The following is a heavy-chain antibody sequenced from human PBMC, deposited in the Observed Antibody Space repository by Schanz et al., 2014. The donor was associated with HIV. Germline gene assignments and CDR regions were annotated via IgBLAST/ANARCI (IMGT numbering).Heavy chain of an antibody. D-gene: IGHD2-8*01. CDR2: MNPNSGNT. J-gene: IGHJ4*02. V-gene: IGHV1-8*01. Sequence: QVQLVQSGAEVKKPGASVKVSCKASGYTFTSYDINWVRQATGQGLEWMGWMNPNSGNTGYAQKFQGRVTMTRNTSISTAYMELSSLRSEDTAVYYCTRGARDCSNGVCGGTYFDYWGQGTLVTVSS. CDR3: TRGARDCSNGVCGGTYFDY. CDR1: GYTFTSYD.